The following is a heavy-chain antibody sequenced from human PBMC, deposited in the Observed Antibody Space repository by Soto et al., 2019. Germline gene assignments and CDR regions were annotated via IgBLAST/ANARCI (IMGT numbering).Heavy chain of an antibody. J-gene: IGHJ6*02. CDR1: GGSISSSNW. CDR2: IYHSGST. V-gene: IGHV4-4*02. D-gene: IGHD2-2*01. Sequence: QVQLQESAPGLVKPSGTLSLTCAVSGGSISSSNWWSWVRQPPGKGLEWIGEIYHSGSTNYNPSLKGRVAISVDKPKNHVSLKLSSVTAAVTAVYYCARVVGGYYYGMDVWGQGTTVTVSS. CDR3: ARVVGGYYYGMDV.